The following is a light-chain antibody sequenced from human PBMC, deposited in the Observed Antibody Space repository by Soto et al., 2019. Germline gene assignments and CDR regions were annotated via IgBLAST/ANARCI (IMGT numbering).Light chain of an antibody. CDR2: AAS. CDR3: QQYNSWPLT. V-gene: IGKV1-39*01. Sequence: DIQMTQSPSSLSASVGDRVTITCRASQSISSYLNWYQQKPGKAPKLLIYAASSLQSGVPSRFSGSGSGTDFTLTISSLQPEDFATYYCQQYNSWPLTFGGGTKVDIK. CDR1: QSISSY. J-gene: IGKJ4*01.